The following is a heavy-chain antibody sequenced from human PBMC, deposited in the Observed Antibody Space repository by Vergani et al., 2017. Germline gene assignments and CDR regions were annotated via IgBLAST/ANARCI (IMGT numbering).Heavy chain of an antibody. J-gene: IGHJ3*02. CDR3: AREASCGGDCYPESFDI. D-gene: IGHD2-21*02. CDR2: ISSSSSYI. V-gene: IGHV3-21*01. Sequence: EVQLVESGGGLVKPGGSLRLSCAASGFTFSSYSMNWVRQAPGKGLEWVSSISSSSSYIYYADSVKGRFTISRDNANNSLYLQMNSLRAEDTAVYYCAREASCGGDCYPESFDIWGQGSMVTVSS. CDR1: GFTFSSYS.